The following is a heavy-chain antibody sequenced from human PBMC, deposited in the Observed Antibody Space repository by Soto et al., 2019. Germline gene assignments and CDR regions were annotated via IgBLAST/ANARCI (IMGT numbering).Heavy chain of an antibody. Sequence: QVQLVQSGAEVKKPGSSVKVSCKASGGSFSTYGINWVRLAPGQGLEWLGGIIPKFGTTNYAQKFRRRATITADESTNTAYMELNYLRSEDTAVYFCARELDPYYGGNSLSLDSWAQGTLVTVSS. V-gene: IGHV1-69*13. CDR2: IIPKFGTT. CDR1: GGSFSTYG. J-gene: IGHJ4*02. D-gene: IGHD4-17*01. CDR3: ARELDPYYGGNSLSLDS.